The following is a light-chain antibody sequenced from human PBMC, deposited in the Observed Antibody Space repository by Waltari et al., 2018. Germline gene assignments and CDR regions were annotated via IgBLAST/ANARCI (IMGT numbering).Light chain of an antibody. V-gene: IGKV1-39*01. CDR2: AAS. Sequence: DIQMTQSPSSQSASVGDRVTITCRASQSISSYLNWYQQKPGKAPKLLIYAASSLQSGVPSRFSGSGSGTDFTLTISSLQPEDFATYYCQQSYSTPITFGQGTRLEI. CDR3: QQSYSTPIT. J-gene: IGKJ5*01. CDR1: QSISSY.